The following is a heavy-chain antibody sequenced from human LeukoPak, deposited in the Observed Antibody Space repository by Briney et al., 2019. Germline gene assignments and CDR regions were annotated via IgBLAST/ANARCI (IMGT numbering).Heavy chain of an antibody. CDR2: ISSTGSYI. Sequence: GGSLRLSCAASGFNLASYMLNWVRQAPGKGLDWVSSISSTGSYIYYADSVKGRFTISRDNPGNVFYLQMDSLRAEDTAVYYCTRVAQSGPTGWFDPWGQGTLVTVSS. D-gene: IGHD1-1*01. V-gene: IGHV3-21*01. CDR1: GFNLASYM. CDR3: TRVAQSGPTGWFDP. J-gene: IGHJ5*02.